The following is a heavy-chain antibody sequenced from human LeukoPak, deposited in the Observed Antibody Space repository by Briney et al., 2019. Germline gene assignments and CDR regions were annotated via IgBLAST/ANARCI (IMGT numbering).Heavy chain of an antibody. CDR3: AKEWIQLWSSDY. J-gene: IGHJ4*02. CDR2: ISGSGGST. V-gene: IGHV3-23*01. CDR1: GFTLSSYA. Sequence: GGSLRLSCAASGFTLSSYAMSWVRQAPGKGLEWVSVISGSGGSTYYADSVKGRFTTSRDNSKNTLNLQMNSLRVEDTAVYYCAKEWIQLWSSDYWGQGTLVTVSS. D-gene: IGHD5-18*01.